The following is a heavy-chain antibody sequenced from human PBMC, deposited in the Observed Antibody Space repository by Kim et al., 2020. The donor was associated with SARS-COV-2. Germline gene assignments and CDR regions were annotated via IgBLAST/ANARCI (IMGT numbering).Heavy chain of an antibody. D-gene: IGHD5-12*01. J-gene: IGHJ4*02. CDR2: IYYSGST. V-gene: IGHV4-59*08. CDR3: ARHNVEMATISPFDY. Sequence: SETLSLTCTVSGGSISSYYWSWIRQPPGKGLEWIGYIYYSGSTNYNHSLKSRVTISVDTSKNQFSLKLSSVTAADTAVYYCARHNVEMATISPFDYWGQGTLVTVSS. CDR1: GGSISSYY.